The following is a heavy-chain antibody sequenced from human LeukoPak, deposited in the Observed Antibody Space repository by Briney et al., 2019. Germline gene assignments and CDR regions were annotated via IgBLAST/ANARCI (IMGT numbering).Heavy chain of an antibody. CDR1: GGSISSSSYY. J-gene: IGHJ4*02. Sequence: SETLSLTCTVSGGSISSSSYYWGWIRQPPANGLEWIGSIYYSGSTYYNPSLKSRVTISVDTSKNQFSLKLSSATAADTAVYYCARLEMATITYWGQGTLVTVSS. V-gene: IGHV4-39*01. D-gene: IGHD5-24*01. CDR3: ARLEMATITY. CDR2: IYYSGST.